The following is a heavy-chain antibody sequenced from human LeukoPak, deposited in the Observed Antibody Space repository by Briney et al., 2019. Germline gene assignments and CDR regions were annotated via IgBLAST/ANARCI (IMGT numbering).Heavy chain of an antibody. D-gene: IGHD6-6*01. Sequence: ASAKVSSKASGYTFTGYYMHWVRQAPRQGLEWMGWINPNSGGTNYAQKFQGRVTMTRDTSISTAYMELSKLRSDDTAVYYCTRYQAARPMDYWGQGTLVTVSS. V-gene: IGHV1-2*02. CDR1: GYTFTGYY. CDR2: INPNSGGT. J-gene: IGHJ4*02. CDR3: TRYQAARPMDY.